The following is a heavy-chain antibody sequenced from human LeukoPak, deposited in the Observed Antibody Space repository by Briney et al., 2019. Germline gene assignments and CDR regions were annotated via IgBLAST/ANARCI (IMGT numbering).Heavy chain of an antibody. CDR2: IYHSGST. CDR1: GVSISSSYSY. D-gene: IGHD6-19*01. CDR3: ARVHQVAGLDY. V-gene: IGHV4-39*07. Sequence: SETLSLTCTVSGVSISSSYSYWGWIRQPPGKGLEWIGSIYHSGSTYYNPSLKSRVTISVDTSKNQFSLKLSSVTAADTAVYYCARVHQVAGLDYWGQGTLVTVSS. J-gene: IGHJ4*02.